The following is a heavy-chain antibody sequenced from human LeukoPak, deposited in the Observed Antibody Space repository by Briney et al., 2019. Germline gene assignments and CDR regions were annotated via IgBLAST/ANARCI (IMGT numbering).Heavy chain of an antibody. V-gene: IGHV3-48*03. D-gene: IGHD5-18*01. J-gene: IGHJ6*02. CDR2: ISSSGSTI. CDR1: GVTFSSYE. Sequence: PGGSLRLSCAASGVTFSSYEMNWVRQAPGKGLEWVSYISSSGSTIYYADSVKGRFTISRDNAKNSLYLQMNSLRAEDTAVYYCARAMDTDYYYGMDVWGQGTTVTVSS. CDR3: ARAMDTDYYYGMDV.